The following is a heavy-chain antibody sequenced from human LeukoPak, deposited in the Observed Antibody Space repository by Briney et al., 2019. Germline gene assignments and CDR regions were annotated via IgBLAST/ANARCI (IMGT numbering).Heavy chain of an antibody. CDR3: ARTSSSGWYDFDY. CDR2: IYYSGST. J-gene: IGHJ4*02. Sequence: SETLSLTCSVSNGSMSSSGYYWGWIRQPPGKDLKRIGSIYYSGSTYYNPSLKSRVTISVDTSMNQFPLKLTSVTAADTAVYYCARTSSSGWYDFDYWGQGTLVTVSS. CDR1: NGSMSSSGYY. D-gene: IGHD6-19*01. V-gene: IGHV4-39*01.